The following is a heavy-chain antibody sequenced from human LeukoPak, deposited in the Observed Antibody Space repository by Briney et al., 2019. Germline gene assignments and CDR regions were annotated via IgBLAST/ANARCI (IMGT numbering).Heavy chain of an antibody. D-gene: IGHD5-18*01. Sequence: GGSLRLSCTASGFTFSSAWMTWARQAPGKGLEWVGRIKSKTDGGTTDYSAPVKGRFTFSRDDSKNTLYLQMNNLKIEDTAVYFCTTECCGHGYGEFHYWGQGTLVTVSS. CDR1: GFTFSSAW. CDR3: TTECCGHGYGEFHY. CDR2: IKSKTDGGTT. V-gene: IGHV3-15*01. J-gene: IGHJ4*02.